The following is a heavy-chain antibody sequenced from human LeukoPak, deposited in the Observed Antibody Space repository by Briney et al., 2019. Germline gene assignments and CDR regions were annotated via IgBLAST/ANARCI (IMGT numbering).Heavy chain of an antibody. J-gene: IGHJ3*02. V-gene: IGHV4-59*12. Sequence: PSETLSLTCTVSGGSISSYYWSWIRQPPGKGLEWIGYIYYSGSTNYNPSLKSRVTISVDTSKTQFSLKLSSVTAADTAVYYCARDFERNFDWLLYTHAFVIWGQGTMVTVSS. D-gene: IGHD3-9*01. CDR3: ARDFERNFDWLLYTHAFVI. CDR2: IYYSGST. CDR1: GGSISSYY.